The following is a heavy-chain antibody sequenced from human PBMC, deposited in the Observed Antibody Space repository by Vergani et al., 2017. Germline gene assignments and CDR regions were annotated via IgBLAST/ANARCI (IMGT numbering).Heavy chain of an antibody. CDR3: ASSPGDIVVVPAAILSAFDI. D-gene: IGHD2-2*01. Sequence: QVQLVQSGAEVKKPGASVKVSCKASGYTFTGYYMHWVRQAPGQGLEWMGWINPNSGGTNYAQKFQGRVTMTRDTSISTAYMELSSLRSEDTAVYYCASSPGDIVVVPAAILSAFDIWGQGTMVTVSS. V-gene: IGHV1-2*02. J-gene: IGHJ3*02. CDR1: GYTFTGYY. CDR2: INPNSGGT.